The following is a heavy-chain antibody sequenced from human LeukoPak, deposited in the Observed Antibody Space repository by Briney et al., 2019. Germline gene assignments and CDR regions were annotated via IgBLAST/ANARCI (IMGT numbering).Heavy chain of an antibody. J-gene: IGHJ4*02. Sequence: PGGSLRLSCAASGFTVSSNYMSWVRQAPGKGLEWVSVIYSGGSTYYADSVKGRFTISRDNSKNTLYLQMNSLRAEDTAVYYCARGSFADSGYDISFDYWGQGTLVTVSS. CDR3: ARGSFADSGYDISFDY. V-gene: IGHV3-66*01. D-gene: IGHD5-12*01. CDR1: GFTVSSNY. CDR2: IYSGGST.